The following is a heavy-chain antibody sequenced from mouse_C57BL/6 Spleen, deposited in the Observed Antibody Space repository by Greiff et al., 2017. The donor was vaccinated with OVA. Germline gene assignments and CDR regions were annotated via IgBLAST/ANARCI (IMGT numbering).Heavy chain of an antibody. J-gene: IGHJ2*01. V-gene: IGHV1-54*01. D-gene: IGHD1-1*01. CDR1: GYAFTNYL. Sequence: QVQLKQSGAELVRPGTSVKVSCKASGYAFTNYLIEWVKQRPGQGLEWIGVINPGSGGTNYNEKFKGKATLTADKSSSTAYMQLSSLTSEDSAVYFCARDYYGSSYNCDYWGQGTTLTVSS. CDR2: INPGSGGT. CDR3: ARDYYGSSYNCDY.